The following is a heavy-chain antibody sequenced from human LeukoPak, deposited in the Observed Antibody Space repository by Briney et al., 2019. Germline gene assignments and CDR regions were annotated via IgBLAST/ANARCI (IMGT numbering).Heavy chain of an antibody. CDR2: IYYSGST. V-gene: IGHV4-39*01. J-gene: IGHJ5*02. CDR3: ASKHCTNGVCHNWFDP. D-gene: IGHD2-8*01. CDR1: GGSISSSSYY. Sequence: PSETLSLTCTVSGGSISSSSYYWGWIRQPPGKGLEWIGSIYYSGSTYYNPSLKSRVTISVDTSKNQFSLKLSSVTAADTAVYYCASKHCTNGVCHNWFDPWGQGTLVTVSS.